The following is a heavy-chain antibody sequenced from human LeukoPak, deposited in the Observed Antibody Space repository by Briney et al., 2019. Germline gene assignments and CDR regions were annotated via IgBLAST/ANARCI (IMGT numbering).Heavy chain of an antibody. CDR2: INSDGSST. D-gene: IGHD3/OR15-3a*01. CDR1: GFTFSSYW. J-gene: IGHJ1*01. V-gene: IGHV3-74*01. Sequence: PGGSLRLSCAASGFTFSSYWMHWVRHVPGKGLVWVSRINSDGSSTTYADSVKGRFTISRDNAKSTLYLQMNSLRAEDTAVYYCARDSRWAGLAEYFQHWGQGTLVTVSS. CDR3: ARDSRWAGLAEYFQH.